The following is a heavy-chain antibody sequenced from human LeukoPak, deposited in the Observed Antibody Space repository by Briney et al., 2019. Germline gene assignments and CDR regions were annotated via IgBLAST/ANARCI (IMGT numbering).Heavy chain of an antibody. CDR3: AKLFYSSSAGDAFDI. D-gene: IGHD6-6*01. V-gene: IGHV3-23*01. CDR2: ISGSGGST. CDR1: GFTFSSYA. J-gene: IGHJ3*02. Sequence: GGSLRLSCAASGFTFSSYAMSWVRQAPGKGLEWVSSISGSGGSTYYADSVKGRFTISRDNSKNTLYLQMNSLRAEDTAVYYCAKLFYSSSAGDAFDIWGQGTMVTVSS.